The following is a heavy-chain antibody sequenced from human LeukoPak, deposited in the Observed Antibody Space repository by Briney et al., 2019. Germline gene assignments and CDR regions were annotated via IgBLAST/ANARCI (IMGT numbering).Heavy chain of an antibody. CDR3: AKRGPIYSSTPGNYFDY. J-gene: IGHJ4*02. CDR1: GFTFNNYG. D-gene: IGHD3-10*01. Sequence: GKSLRLSCAASGFTFNNYGMHWVRQASGKGLEWVAVISYDGRNIHYPDSVKGRFTISRDNSKNTLYLQMKALRDEDTATYYCAKRGPIYSSTPGNYFDYWGQGTLVTVSS. CDR2: ISYDGRNI. V-gene: IGHV3-30*18.